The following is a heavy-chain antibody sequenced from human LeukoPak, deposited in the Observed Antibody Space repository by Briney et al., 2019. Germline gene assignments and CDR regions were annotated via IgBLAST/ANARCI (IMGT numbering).Heavy chain of an antibody. CDR3: ARLGSVYCSGGSCYKFDP. D-gene: IGHD2-15*01. CDR1: GYSFTSYW. J-gene: IGHJ5*02. V-gene: IGHV5-51*01. CDR2: IYPGDSDT. Sequence: GESLKISCKGSGYSFTSYWIGWVRQMPGKGLEWVGIIYPGDSDTRYSPSFQGQVTISADKSISTTYLQWSSLKASDTAMYYCARLGSVYCSGGSCYKFDPWGQGTLVTVSS.